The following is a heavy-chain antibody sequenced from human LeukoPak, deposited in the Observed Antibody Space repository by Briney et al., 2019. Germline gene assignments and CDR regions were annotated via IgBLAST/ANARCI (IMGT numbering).Heavy chain of an antibody. V-gene: IGHV3-20*04. J-gene: IGHJ5*02. CDR2: INWNGGST. CDR3: ARGADTGYSSDS. D-gene: IGHD6-19*01. CDR1: GFTFSSYE. Sequence: TGGSLRLSCAASGFTFSSYEMNWVRQAPGKGLEWVSGINWNGGSTGYADSVKGRFTISRDNAKKSLYLQMHSLRAEDTAVYYCARGADTGYSSDSWGQGTLVTVSS.